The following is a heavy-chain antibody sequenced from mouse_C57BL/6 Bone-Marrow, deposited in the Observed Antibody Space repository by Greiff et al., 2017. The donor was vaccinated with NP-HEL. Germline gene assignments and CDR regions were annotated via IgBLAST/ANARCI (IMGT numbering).Heavy chain of an antibody. CDR3: ARYWVSTGYYAMDY. CDR1: GFNIKDSY. Sequence: VQLQQSGAELVKPGASVKLSCTASGFNIKDSYMNWVKQRPEQGLEWIGRIDHEDGETKYAPKFQGKATITADTSSNTAYLQLSSLTSEDTAVYYCARYWVSTGYYAMDYWGQGTSVTVSS. J-gene: IGHJ4*01. V-gene: IGHV14-2*01. D-gene: IGHD4-1*01. CDR2: IDHEDGET.